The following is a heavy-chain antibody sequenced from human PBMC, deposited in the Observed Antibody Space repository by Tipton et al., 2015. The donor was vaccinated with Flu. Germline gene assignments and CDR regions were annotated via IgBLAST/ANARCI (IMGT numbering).Heavy chain of an antibody. Sequence: QVQLVQSGAEVKKPGSSVKVSCKASGGTFGSYTISWLRQAPGQGPEWMGRIMPSLSIPNYAQKFQGNITITADKSTSTVYLELNSLRSDNTAVYYCATDSRGNSYGHFAYWGQGTLVTVSS. CDR1: GGTFGSYT. CDR2: IMPSLSIP. CDR3: ATDSRGNSYGHFAY. D-gene: IGHD5-18*01. J-gene: IGHJ4*02. V-gene: IGHV1-69*09.